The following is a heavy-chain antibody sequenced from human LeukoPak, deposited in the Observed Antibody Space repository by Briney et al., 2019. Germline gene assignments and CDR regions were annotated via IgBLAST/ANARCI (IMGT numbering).Heavy chain of an antibody. V-gene: IGHV3-7*01. CDR2: IKEDGSEK. CDR1: GFTFRSYW. D-gene: IGHD3-22*01. J-gene: IGHJ4*02. CDR3: VREGYYDSSGYLGVFDY. Sequence: PGGSLRLSCAASGFTFRSYWMSWVRQAPGKGLEWVANIKEDGSEKYFVDSVKGRFTISRDNAKNSLYLQMNSLKAEDTAVYYCVREGYYDSSGYLGVFDYWGQGTLVTVSS.